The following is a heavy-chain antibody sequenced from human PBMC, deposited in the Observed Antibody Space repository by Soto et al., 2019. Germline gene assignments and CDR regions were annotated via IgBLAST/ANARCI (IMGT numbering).Heavy chain of an antibody. J-gene: IGHJ3*02. CDR2: IYSGGST. D-gene: IGHD1-1*01. CDR3: ASSRELERRNAFDI. V-gene: IGHV3-53*04. Sequence: GGSLRLSCAASGFTVSSNYMSWVRRAPGKGLEWVSVIYSGGSTYYADSVKGRFTISRHNSKNTLYLQMNSLRAEDTAVYYCASSRELERRNAFDIWGQGTMVTVSS. CDR1: GFTVSSNY.